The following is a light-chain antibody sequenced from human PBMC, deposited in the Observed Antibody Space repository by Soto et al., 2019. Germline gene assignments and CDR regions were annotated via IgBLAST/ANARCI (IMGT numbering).Light chain of an antibody. V-gene: IGKV3-20*01. Sequence: EIVLTQSPGTLSLSPGERATLSCRASQSVSSSYLAWHQQKPGQAPRLLIYGASSRATGIPDPFSGSGSGTDFTLTISRLEPEDFAAYYWQQYDRSPWTFGQGTKVEIK. CDR1: QSVSSSY. J-gene: IGKJ1*01. CDR2: GAS. CDR3: QQYDRSPWT.